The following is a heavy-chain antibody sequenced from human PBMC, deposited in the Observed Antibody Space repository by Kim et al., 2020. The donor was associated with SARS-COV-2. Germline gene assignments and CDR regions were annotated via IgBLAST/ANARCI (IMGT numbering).Heavy chain of an antibody. D-gene: IGHD2-2*01. Sequence: KGRFTISRDNSKNTLYLQMNSLRAEDTAVYYCAKDLFYCSSTSCYYYFNYWGQGTLVTVSS. J-gene: IGHJ4*02. V-gene: IGHV3-23*01. CDR3: AKDLFYCSSTSCYYYFNY.